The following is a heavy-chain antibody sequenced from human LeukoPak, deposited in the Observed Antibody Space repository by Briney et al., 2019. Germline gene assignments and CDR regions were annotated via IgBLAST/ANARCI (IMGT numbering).Heavy chain of an antibody. V-gene: IGHV3-23*01. CDR2: ISGSGGST. CDR1: GFTFKSYA. Sequence: GGSLRLSCAASGFTFKSYAMSWVRQAPGKGLEWVSTISGSGGSTHYADFVKGRFTISRDNSKNTLYLQMNSLRAEDTAVYYCARDQDDILTGYSRGAMDVWGQGTTVTVSS. CDR3: ARDQDDILTGYSRGAMDV. D-gene: IGHD3-9*01. J-gene: IGHJ6*02.